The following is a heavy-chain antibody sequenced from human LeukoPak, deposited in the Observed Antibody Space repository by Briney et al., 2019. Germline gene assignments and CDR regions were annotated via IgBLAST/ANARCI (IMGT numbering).Heavy chain of an antibody. J-gene: IGHJ5*02. D-gene: IGHD3-22*01. CDR1: GGSISSYY. Sequence: PSETLSLTCTVSGGSISSYYWSWIRQPPGKGLEWIGSIYHSGSTYYNPSLKSRVTISVDTSKNQFSLKLSSVTAADTAVYYCARVNTMIVVVITNWFDPWGQGTLVTVSS. CDR2: IYHSGST. CDR3: ARVNTMIVVVITNWFDP. V-gene: IGHV4-38-2*02.